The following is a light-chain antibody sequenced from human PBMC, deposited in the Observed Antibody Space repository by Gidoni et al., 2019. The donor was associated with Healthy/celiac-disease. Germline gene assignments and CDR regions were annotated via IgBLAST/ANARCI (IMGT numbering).Light chain of an antibody. CDR3: QQYNNWPPRT. CDR2: GAS. V-gene: IGKV3-15*01. CDR1: QSVNSN. Sequence: EIGMTQAPATLSVSPGEIATLSCRARQSVNSNLACYQQKPGQDPRLLIYGASTRATGIPARFSGSGSVTEFTLTISSLQSEDFAVYYCQQYNNWPPRTFGQGTKVEIK. J-gene: IGKJ1*01.